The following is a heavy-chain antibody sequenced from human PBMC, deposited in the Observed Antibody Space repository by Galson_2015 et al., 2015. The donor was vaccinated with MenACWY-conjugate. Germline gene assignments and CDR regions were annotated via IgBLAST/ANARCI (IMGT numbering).Heavy chain of an antibody. CDR1: GDSVSSFTAA. V-gene: IGHV6-1*01. CDR2: TYGMSKCYS. CDR3: ARGDAGFDP. D-gene: IGHD1-26*01. J-gene: IGHJ5*02. Sequence: CPILGDSVSSFTAACNGIRQSPSRGVEGPGRTYGMSKCYSDYALSVKGRITISPDTSKNQSSLQLNSVTPEDTGVYYCARGDAGFDPWGQGTLVTVSS.